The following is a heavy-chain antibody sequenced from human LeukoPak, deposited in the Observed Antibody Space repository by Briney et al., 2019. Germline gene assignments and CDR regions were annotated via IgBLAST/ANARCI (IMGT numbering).Heavy chain of an antibody. CDR2: IYHSGST. D-gene: IGHD2-2*01. CDR3: AKDGEVPAAISYYYYMDV. Sequence: SQTPSLTCTVSGGSISSGGYYWSWIRQPPGKGLEWIGYIYHSGSTYYNPSLKSRVTISVDRSKNQFSLKLSSVTAADTAVYYCAKDGEVPAAISYYYYMDVWGKGTTVTVSS. J-gene: IGHJ6*03. CDR1: GGSISSGGYY. V-gene: IGHV4-30-2*01.